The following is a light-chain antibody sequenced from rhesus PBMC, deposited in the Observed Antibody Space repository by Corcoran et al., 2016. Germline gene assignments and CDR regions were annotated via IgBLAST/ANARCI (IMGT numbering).Light chain of an antibody. CDR3: YQHSSGYS. CDR1: QSVSSY. V-gene: IGKV3-10*01. J-gene: IGKJ2*01. Sequence: QVILTQSPATLSFSPGERATLSCRASQSVSSYLAWYQQKPGQAPRLLIYGASIRATGIPDRVSGSGSGTDFTLTISSLEPEDVGVYHCYQHSSGYSFGQGTKVEIK. CDR2: GAS.